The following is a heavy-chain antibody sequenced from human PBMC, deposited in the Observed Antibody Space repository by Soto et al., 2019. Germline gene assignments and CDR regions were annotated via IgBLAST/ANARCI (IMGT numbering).Heavy chain of an antibody. CDR1: GFTLNSYW. Sequence: PGESLKISCAASGFTLNSYWMSWVRQAPGKGLEWVANIKQDGSEKYYVDSVKGRFTISRDNAKNSLYLQMNSLSAEDTALYYCARDPLDYSPYYYYGMDVWGQGTTVTVSS. CDR3: ARDPLDYSPYYYYGMDV. V-gene: IGHV3-7*01. CDR2: IKQDGSEK. J-gene: IGHJ6*02. D-gene: IGHD4-4*01.